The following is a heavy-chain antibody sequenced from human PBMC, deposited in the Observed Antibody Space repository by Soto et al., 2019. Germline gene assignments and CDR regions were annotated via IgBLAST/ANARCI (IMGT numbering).Heavy chain of an antibody. CDR1: ADSFSKYY. D-gene: IGHD3-16*01. J-gene: IGHJ4*02. V-gene: IGHV4-59*01. CDR2: IYYNGNT. Sequence: PSETLSLTCTVSADSFSKYYWTWIRQPPGKGLEWIGYIYYNGNTKYNPSLEGRLTISIDTSKKEFSLKLTSVTAADAAVYYCASVTFGGIVLAHWGQGTLVT. CDR3: ASVTFGGIVLAH.